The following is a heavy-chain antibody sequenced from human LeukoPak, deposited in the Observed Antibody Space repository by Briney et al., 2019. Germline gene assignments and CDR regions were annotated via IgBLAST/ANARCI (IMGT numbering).Heavy chain of an antibody. V-gene: IGHV3-9*01. CDR1: GFTFDDYA. J-gene: IGHJ4*02. CDR2: ISWNSGSI. CDR3: ARFGDSGSSVDY. Sequence: GGSLRLSCAASGFTFDDYAMHWVRQAPGKGLEWVSGISWNSGSIGYADSVKGRFTISRDNAKNSLYLQMNSLRAEDTAVYYCARFGDSGSSVDYWGQGTLVTVSS. D-gene: IGHD1-26*01.